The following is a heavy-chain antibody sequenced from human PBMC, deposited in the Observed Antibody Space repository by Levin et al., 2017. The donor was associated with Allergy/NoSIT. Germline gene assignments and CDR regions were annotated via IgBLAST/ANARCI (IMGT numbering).Heavy chain of an antibody. CDR3: ARSGRFGKTHFDY. V-gene: IGHV4-59*08. CDR1: GGPIRNYY. CDR2: IYYSGST. J-gene: IGHJ4*02. D-gene: IGHD1-26*01. Sequence: SQTLSLTCTVSGGPIRNYYWSWVRQPPGKGLEWIGYIYYSGSTNYNPSLKSRVTISVDTSKNQFSLKLNSVTAADTAVYYCARSGRFGKTHFDYWGQGTLVTVSS.